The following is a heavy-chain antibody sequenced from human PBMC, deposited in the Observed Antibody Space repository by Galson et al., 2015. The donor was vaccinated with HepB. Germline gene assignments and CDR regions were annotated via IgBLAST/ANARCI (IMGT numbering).Heavy chain of an antibody. D-gene: IGHD3-10*01. CDR3: ARDSNLPWFGKIPLTGGYYFDY. Sequence: SVKVSCKASGGTFSSYAISWVRQAPGQGLEWMGRIIPILGIANYAQKFQGRVTITADKSTSTAYMELSSLRSEDTAVYYCARDSNLPWFGKIPLTGGYYFDYWGQGTLVTVSS. CDR2: IIPILGIA. V-gene: IGHV1-69*04. J-gene: IGHJ4*02. CDR1: GGTFSSYA.